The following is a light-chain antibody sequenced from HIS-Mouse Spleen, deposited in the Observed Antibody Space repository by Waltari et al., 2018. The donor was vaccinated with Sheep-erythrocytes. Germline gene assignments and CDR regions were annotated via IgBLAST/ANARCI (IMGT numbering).Light chain of an antibody. Sequence: DIQMTQSPSTLFASVGDRVTITCRASQSISSWLAWYQQKPGKAPKPLIYTASSLESGVPSRFSGSGSGTEFTLTISSLQPDDFATYYCQQYNSSLTFGPGTKVDIK. J-gene: IGKJ3*01. V-gene: IGKV1-5*03. CDR1: QSISSW. CDR2: TAS. CDR3: QQYNSSLT.